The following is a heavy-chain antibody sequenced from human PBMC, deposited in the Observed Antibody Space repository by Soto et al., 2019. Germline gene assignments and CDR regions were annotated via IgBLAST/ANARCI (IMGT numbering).Heavy chain of an antibody. Sequence: ASVKVSCKASGYTFTSYDINWVRQATGQGLEWMGWMNPNSGNTGYAQKFQGRVTMTRNTSISTAYMELSSLRSEDTAVYYCAREYSSGWWYYYYGMDVWGQGTTVTVS. D-gene: IGHD6-13*01. J-gene: IGHJ6*02. CDR3: AREYSSGWWYYYYGMDV. CDR2: MNPNSGNT. V-gene: IGHV1-8*01. CDR1: GYTFTSYD.